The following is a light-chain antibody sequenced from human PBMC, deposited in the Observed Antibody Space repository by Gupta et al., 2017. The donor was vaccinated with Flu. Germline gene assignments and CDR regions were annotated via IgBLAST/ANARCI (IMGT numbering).Light chain of an antibody. J-gene: IGKJ1*01. V-gene: IGKV1-5*03. CDR1: QSISSW. CDR3: QQYNSYPWT. CDR2: KAS. Sequence: PSTLSASVGDRVTITCRASQSISSWLAWYQQKPGKAPKLLIYKASSLESGVPSRFSGSGSGTEFTLTISSLQPDDFATYYCQQYNSYPWTFGQGTKEEIK.